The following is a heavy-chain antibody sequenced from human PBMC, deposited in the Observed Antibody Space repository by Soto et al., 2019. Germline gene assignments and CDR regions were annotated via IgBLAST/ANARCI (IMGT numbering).Heavy chain of an antibody. D-gene: IGHD3-16*02. CDR1: GFTFSSYG. Sequence: QVQLVESGGGVVQPGRSLRLSCAASGFTFSSYGMHWVRQAPGKGLEWVAVIWYDGSNKYYADSVKGRFTISRDNYKNTLYLQMNSLRAEDTAVYYCARSSYYDYVWGSYRGGGFDYWGQGTLVTVSS. V-gene: IGHV3-33*01. J-gene: IGHJ4*02. CDR2: IWYDGSNK. CDR3: ARSSYYDYVWGSYRGGGFDY.